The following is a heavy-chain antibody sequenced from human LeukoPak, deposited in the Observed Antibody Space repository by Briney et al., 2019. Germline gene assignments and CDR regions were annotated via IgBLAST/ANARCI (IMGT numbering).Heavy chain of an antibody. V-gene: IGHV1-8*03. CDR1: GGTFSSYA. J-gene: IGHJ4*02. CDR2: MNPNSGNT. Sequence: ASVKVSCKASGGTFSSYAISWVRQAPGQGLEWMRWMNPNSGNTGYAQKFQGRVTITRNTSISTAYMELSSLRSEDTAVYYCARAWELPDHWGQGTLVTVSS. CDR3: ARAWELPDH. D-gene: IGHD1-26*01.